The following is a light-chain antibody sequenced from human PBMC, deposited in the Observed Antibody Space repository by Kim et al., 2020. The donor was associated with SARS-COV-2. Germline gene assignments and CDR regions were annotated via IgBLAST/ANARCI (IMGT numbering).Light chain of an antibody. Sequence: ALGQTVRIKCQGDSLRSYYASWYQQKPGQAPVLVIYGKNNRPSGIPDRFSGSSSGNTASLTITGAQVEDEADYYCNSRDSSGNHVVFGGGTQLTVL. J-gene: IGLJ2*01. CDR3: NSRDSSGNHVV. CDR2: GKN. CDR1: SLRSYY. V-gene: IGLV3-19*01.